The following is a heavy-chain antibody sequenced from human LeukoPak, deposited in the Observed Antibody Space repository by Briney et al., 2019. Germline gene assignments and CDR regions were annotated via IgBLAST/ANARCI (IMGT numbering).Heavy chain of an antibody. D-gene: IGHD6-19*01. J-gene: IGHJ6*03. CDR2: ISAYNGNT. CDR3: ARLVVAVAGPPHKNYYYYYYMDV. Sequence: EASVKLSCKASGYTFTSYGISWVRQAPGQGLEWMGWISAYNGNTNYAQKFQGRVTMTRDTSISTDYMEMSRLRSDETAVYYWARLVVAVAGPPHKNYYYYYYMDVWGKGTTVTVSS. CDR1: GYTFTSYG. V-gene: IGHV1-18*01.